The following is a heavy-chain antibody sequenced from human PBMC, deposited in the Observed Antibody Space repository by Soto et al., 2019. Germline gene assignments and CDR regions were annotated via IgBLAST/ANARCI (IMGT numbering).Heavy chain of an antibody. V-gene: IGHV4-59*08. D-gene: IGHD2-2*01. CDR3: ARLGAFYQAMDS. CDR2: IYYAGTT. CDR1: DGSLSPNY. Sequence: SETLSLTCTVSDGSLSPNYWSWIRQPPGKGLEWLGYIYYAGTTTYNPSLQSRVSISLDTSKNEVSLKLTSVTAADTAVYFCARLGAFYQAMDSWGQGTLVTVSS. J-gene: IGHJ1*01.